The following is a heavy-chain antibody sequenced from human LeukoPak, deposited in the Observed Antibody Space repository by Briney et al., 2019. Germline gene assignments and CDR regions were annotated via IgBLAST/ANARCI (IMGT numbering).Heavy chain of an antibody. D-gene: IGHD3-22*01. CDR1: GGSFSGYY. CDR3: AREPYYYDSSGPH. J-gene: IGHJ4*02. CDR2: INHSGST. Sequence: PSETLSLTCAVYGGSFSGYYWSWIRQPPGKGLEWIGEINHSGSTNYNPSLKSRVTISVDTSKNQFSLKLSSVTAADTAVYYCAREPYYYDSSGPHWGQGTLVTVSS. V-gene: IGHV4-34*01.